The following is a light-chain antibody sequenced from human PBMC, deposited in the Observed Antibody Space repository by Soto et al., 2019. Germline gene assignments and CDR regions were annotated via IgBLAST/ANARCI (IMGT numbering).Light chain of an antibody. CDR2: CAS. Sequence: EIVLTQSPGTLSLSPGERATLSCRASQSVSSSYLACYQQKPGQAPSLLIYCASSWATCIPDRFSGSGSGTNFPLTTVTLEPEDVALYYSQLYGSAAGTFGQGTKVEIK. J-gene: IGKJ1*01. CDR3: QLYGSAAGT. V-gene: IGKV3-20*01. CDR1: QSVSSSY.